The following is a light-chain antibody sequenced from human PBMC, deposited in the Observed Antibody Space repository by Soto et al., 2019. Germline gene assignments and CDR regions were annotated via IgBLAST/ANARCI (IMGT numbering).Light chain of an antibody. J-gene: IGKJ5*01. Sequence: EIVLTQSPATLSLSPGERATLSCRASQSVNSYLAWYQQKRGQAPKLLIYDASNRATGIPARFSGSGSGTAFTLTISSLEPEDFAVYYCQQRISWPPITFGQGTRLEMK. V-gene: IGKV3-11*01. CDR2: DAS. CDR1: QSVNSY. CDR3: QQRISWPPIT.